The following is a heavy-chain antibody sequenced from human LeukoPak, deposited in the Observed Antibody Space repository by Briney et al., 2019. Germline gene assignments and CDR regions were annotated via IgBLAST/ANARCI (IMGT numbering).Heavy chain of an antibody. V-gene: IGHV4-34*01. J-gene: IGHJ5*02. CDR1: GGSFSGYY. CDR2: INHSGST. D-gene: IGHD3-3*01. Sequence: SETLSLTCAVYGGSFSGYYWSWIRQPPGKGLEWIGEINHSGSTNYNPSLKSRVTISVDTSKTQFSLKLSSVTAADTAVYYCARDRTIFGVVISYNWFDPWGQGTLVTVSS. CDR3: ARDRTIFGVVISYNWFDP.